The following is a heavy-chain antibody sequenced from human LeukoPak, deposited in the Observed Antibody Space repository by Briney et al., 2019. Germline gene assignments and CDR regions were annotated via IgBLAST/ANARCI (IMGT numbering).Heavy chain of an antibody. CDR1: GVSFSGYY. J-gene: IGHJ5*02. D-gene: IGHD2-15*01. CDR3: ARVKKRYCSGGSCYRGGWFDP. Sequence: PSETLSLTCAVYGVSFSGYYWSWIRQPPGKGLEWIGEINHSGSTNYNPSLKSRVTISVDTSKNQFSLKLSSVTAADTAVYYCARVKKRYCSGGSCYRGGWFDPWGQGTLVTVSS. V-gene: IGHV4-34*01. CDR2: INHSGST.